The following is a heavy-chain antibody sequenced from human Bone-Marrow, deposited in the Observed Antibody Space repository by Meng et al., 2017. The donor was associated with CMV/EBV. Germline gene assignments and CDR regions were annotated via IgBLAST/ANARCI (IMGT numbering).Heavy chain of an antibody. CDR1: VYTFINYE. V-gene: IGHV1-8*01. CDR3: ARPHITGTDYWYFDL. J-gene: IGHJ2*01. Sequence: SVYTFINYEINLVRQANGQGLEWMGWMNPNSGDTGLAQKFQGRVTLTKDTSVSTAYMELSGLRSEDTAIYYCARPHITGTDYWYFDLWGRGSLVTVSS. CDR2: MNPNSGDT. D-gene: IGHD1-20*01.